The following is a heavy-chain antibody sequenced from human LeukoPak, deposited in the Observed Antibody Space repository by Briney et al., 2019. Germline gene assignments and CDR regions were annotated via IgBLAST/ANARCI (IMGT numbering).Heavy chain of an antibody. CDR1: GGTFSSYA. D-gene: IGHD2-15*01. CDR3: ARGYCSGGSCYRWFDP. J-gene: IGHJ5*02. CDR2: IIPILGIA. V-gene: IGHV1-69*04. Sequence: ASVKVSCKASGGTFSSYAISWVRQAPGQGLEWMGRIIPILGIANYAQKFQGRVTITADKSTSTAYMELSRLRSDDTAVYYCARGYCSGGSCYRWFDPWGQGTLVTVSS.